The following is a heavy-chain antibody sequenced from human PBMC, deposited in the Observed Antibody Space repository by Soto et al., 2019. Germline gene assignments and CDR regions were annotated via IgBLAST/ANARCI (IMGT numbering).Heavy chain of an antibody. CDR3: ARGAGSGSFLIDY. V-gene: IGHV3-30*04. Sequence: QVQLVESGGGVVQPGRSLRLSCAASGCTFSSYAMHWVRQAPGKGLEWMAITSDDESRKYYGDSVRGRFTISRDNSKNTLYHQMNSLRDEDTALFYCARGAGSGSFLIDYWGQGTLVTVSS. CDR1: GCTFSSYA. D-gene: IGHD1-26*01. CDR2: TSDDESRK. J-gene: IGHJ4*02.